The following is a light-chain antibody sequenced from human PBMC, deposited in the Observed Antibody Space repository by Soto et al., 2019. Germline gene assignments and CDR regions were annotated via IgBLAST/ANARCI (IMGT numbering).Light chain of an antibody. V-gene: IGKV1-5*01. J-gene: IGKJ1*01. CDR3: QQYNSLWT. Sequence: DIQMTQSPSTLSASVADRVTITCRASQSISSWLAWYQQKPGKAPKLLIYDASSLESGVPSRFSGSGSGTEFTLTISSLQPDDFATYYCQQYNSLWTFGQGTKVEIK. CDR1: QSISSW. CDR2: DAS.